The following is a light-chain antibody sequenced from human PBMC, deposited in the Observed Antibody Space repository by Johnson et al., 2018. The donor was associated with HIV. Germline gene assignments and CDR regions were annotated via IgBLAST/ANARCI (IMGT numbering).Light chain of an antibody. J-gene: IGLJ1*01. V-gene: IGLV1-51*02. CDR3: GLWDTSLSAGGV. CDR2: KND. CDR1: YSNIGNNY. Sequence: QSVLTQPPSVSAAPGQKVTISCSGSYSNIGNNYVSWYQQLPGTAPKLLIYKNDKRPSGIPYRFSGSKSSTSATLGITVLQTGDEADYYCGLWDTSLSAGGVFGTGTKVTVL.